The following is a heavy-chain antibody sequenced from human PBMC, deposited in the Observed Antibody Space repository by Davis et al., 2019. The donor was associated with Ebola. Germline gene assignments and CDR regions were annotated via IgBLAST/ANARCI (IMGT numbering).Heavy chain of an antibody. V-gene: IGHV3-7*01. CDR2: MKQDGSEK. CDR1: GFTFSTYW. Sequence: GGSLRLSCAASGFTFSTYWMSWVRQAPGKGLEWVANMKQDGSEKYYVDSVKGRFTISRDNAKNSLYLQMTSLRAEDTAVYYCAREGTVTTTYDYWGQGTLVTVS. CDR3: AREGTVTTTYDY. J-gene: IGHJ4*02. D-gene: IGHD4-17*01.